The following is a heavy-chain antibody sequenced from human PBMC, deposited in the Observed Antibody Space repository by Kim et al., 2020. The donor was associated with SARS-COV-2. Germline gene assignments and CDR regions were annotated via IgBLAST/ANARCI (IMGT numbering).Heavy chain of an antibody. CDR3: VRGNWADY. CDR2: MNPKSGDT. J-gene: IGHJ4*02. D-gene: IGHD1-1*01. CDR1: GYTFTGYD. Sequence: ASVKVSCKTSGYTFTGYDINWVRQATGHGLEWMGWMNPKSGDTGYAQNFQGRVTMTSDTAISTAYMELGSLTSENTAVYYCVRGNWADYLGQGTVVTISS. V-gene: IGHV1-8*01.